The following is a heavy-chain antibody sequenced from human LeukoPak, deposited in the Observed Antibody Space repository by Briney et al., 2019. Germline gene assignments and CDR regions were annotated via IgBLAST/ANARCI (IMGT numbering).Heavy chain of an antibody. D-gene: IGHD3-22*01. CDR3: AKVPYDSSGYYYFDY. V-gene: IGHV3-23*01. J-gene: IGHJ4*02. CDR2: ISGSGGST. CDR1: GFTFNSYE. Sequence: GGSLRLSCAASGFTFNSYEMNWVRQAPGKGLEWVSAISGSGGSTYYADSVKGRFTISRDNSKNTLYLQMNSLRAEDTAVYYCAKVPYDSSGYYYFDYWGQGTLVTVSS.